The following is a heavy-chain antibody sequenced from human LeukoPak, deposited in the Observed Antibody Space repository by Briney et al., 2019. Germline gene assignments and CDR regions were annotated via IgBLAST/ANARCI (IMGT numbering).Heavy chain of an antibody. CDR2: IYHSGST. D-gene: IGHD5-18*01. CDR1: GGSISSSNW. Sequence: SGTLSLTCAVSGGSISSSNWWSWVRQPPGKGLEWIGEIYHSGSTNYNPFLKSRVTISVDKSKNQFSLKLSSVTAADTAVYYCARDRVDTAMVYYYGMDVWGQGTTVTVSS. J-gene: IGHJ6*02. CDR3: ARDRVDTAMVYYYGMDV. V-gene: IGHV4-4*02.